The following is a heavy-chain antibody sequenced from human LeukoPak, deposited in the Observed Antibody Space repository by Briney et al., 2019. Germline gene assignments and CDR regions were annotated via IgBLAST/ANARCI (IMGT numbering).Heavy chain of an antibody. CDR3: SRGWGELRENWFDP. V-gene: IGHV4-30-4*08. CDR2: IYYSGST. D-gene: IGHD1-26*01. J-gene: IGHJ5*02. Sequence: SETLSLTCTVSGGSISGYYWSWVRQPPGKGLEWIGYIYYSGSTYYNPSLTSRVTISVDTSKNQFSLKLNSVASAHTARFYCSRGWGELRENWFDPGGQGTLVTASS. CDR1: GGSISGYY.